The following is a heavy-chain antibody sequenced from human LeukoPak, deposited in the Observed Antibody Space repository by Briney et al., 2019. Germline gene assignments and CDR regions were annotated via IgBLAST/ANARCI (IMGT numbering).Heavy chain of an antibody. J-gene: IGHJ4*02. D-gene: IGHD1-26*01. CDR2: IYHSGST. CDR3: ARVSDSGSYYSY. CDR1: GGSISSGGYY. V-gene: IGHV4-30-2*01. Sequence: PSQTLSLTCTVSGGSISSGGYYWSWIRQPPGKGLEWIGYIYHSGSTYYNPSLKSRVTISVDRSKNQFSLKLSSVTAADTAVYYCARVSDSGSYYSYWGQGTLVTVSS.